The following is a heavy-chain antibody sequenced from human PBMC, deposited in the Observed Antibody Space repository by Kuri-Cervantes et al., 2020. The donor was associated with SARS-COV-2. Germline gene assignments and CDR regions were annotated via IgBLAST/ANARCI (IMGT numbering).Heavy chain of an antibody. V-gene: IGHV3-21*01. CDR2: ISNANYI. J-gene: IGHJ4*01. CDR1: GFTFSSYA. CDR3: ARGCGGDCYDFDL. Sequence: GESLKISCVASGFTFSSYAMNWVRQAPGKGLEWVSSISNANYIYQLDSLKGRFTIFRDVAKNTLYLEMNRLRAEDTAVYYCARGCGGDCYDFDLWGQGTLVT. D-gene: IGHD2-21*02.